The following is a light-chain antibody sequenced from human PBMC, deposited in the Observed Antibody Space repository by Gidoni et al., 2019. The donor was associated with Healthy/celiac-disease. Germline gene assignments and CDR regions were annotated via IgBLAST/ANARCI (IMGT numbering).Light chain of an antibody. V-gene: IGKV4-1*01. Sequence: DIVMTQSPDSLAASLGERATINCKSSQSVLYSSNNKNYLAWYQQKPGQPPKLPIYWASTRESGVPDRFSGSGSGTDFTLTISSLQAEDGAVYYCQQYYSTPLTFGGGTKVEIK. CDR2: WAS. J-gene: IGKJ4*01. CDR1: QSVLYSSNNKNY. CDR3: QQYYSTPLT.